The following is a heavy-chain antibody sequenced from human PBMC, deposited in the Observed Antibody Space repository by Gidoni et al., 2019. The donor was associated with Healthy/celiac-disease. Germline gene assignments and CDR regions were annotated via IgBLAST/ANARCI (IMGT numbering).Heavy chain of an antibody. Sequence: QVQLVQSGAQVKKPGCSVKVSCKVSGYTLTELSMHWVRQAPGKGLEWMGGFDPEDGETIYAQKFQGRVTMTDDTSTDTACVELSSLRSEDTAVYYCDSKKSTRLYYYDMDVWGQGTTVTVSS. CDR1: GYTLTELS. V-gene: IGHV1-24*01. J-gene: IGHJ6*02. CDR3: DSKKSTRLYYYDMDV. CDR2: FDPEDGET.